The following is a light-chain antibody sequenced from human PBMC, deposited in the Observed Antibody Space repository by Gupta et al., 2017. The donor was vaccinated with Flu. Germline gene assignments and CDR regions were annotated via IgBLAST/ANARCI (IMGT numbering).Light chain of an antibody. CDR3: SAWDDSLNGHYV. V-gene: IGLV1-44*01. CDR2: GNK. J-gene: IGLJ1*01. Sequence: VTISCSGSSTNIGSKAVNWYQQVPGTGPKRRMYGNKQRPSGVPARFSGSKSGTSASLAISGLQSEDDADYYWSAWDDSLNGHYVFGTGTKVTVL. CDR1: STNIGSKA.